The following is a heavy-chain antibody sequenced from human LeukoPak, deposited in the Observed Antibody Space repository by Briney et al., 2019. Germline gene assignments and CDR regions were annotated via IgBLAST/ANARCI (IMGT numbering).Heavy chain of an antibody. CDR1: GFAFSSYA. V-gene: IGHV3-23*01. Sequence: GGSLRLSCAASGFAFSSYAMSWVRQAPGKGLEWVSAISGSGGSTYYADSVKGRFTISRDNSKNTLYLQMNSLRAEDTAVYYCAKLHGYYYDSSGYYFDYWGQGTLVTVSS. CDR3: AKLHGYYYDSSGYYFDY. J-gene: IGHJ4*02. D-gene: IGHD3-22*01. CDR2: ISGSGGST.